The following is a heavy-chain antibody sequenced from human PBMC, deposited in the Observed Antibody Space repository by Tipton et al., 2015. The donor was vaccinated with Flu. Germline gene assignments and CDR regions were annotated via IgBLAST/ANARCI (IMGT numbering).Heavy chain of an antibody. J-gene: IGHJ4*02. D-gene: IGHD2-21*01. V-gene: IGHV3-7*03. Sequence: SLRLSCAVSGFTFSTYWMDWVRQAPGKGLEWVAKINLDGSQKYYVDSAKGRFTISRDNAENALYLQMNSLRADDTAVYYCARQIGGGDCYWGQGTLVTVSS. CDR2: INLDGSQK. CDR3: ARQIGGGDCY. CDR1: GFTFSTYW.